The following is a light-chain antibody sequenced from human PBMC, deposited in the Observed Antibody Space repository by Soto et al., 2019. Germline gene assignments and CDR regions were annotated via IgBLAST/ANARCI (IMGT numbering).Light chain of an antibody. CDR2: HAS. J-gene: IGKJ1*01. Sequence: EIVLTQSPATLALSPGDRAPLSCRASQSVSSYLAWYQQKPGQAPRLLIYHASNRATGIPVRFSGSGSGTDYTLTITNLESEDFAVYYCQQRSNWPWTFGQGTKVDIK. V-gene: IGKV3-11*01. CDR1: QSVSSY. CDR3: QQRSNWPWT.